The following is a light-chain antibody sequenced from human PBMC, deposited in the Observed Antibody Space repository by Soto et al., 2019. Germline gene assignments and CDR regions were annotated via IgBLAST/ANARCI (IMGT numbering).Light chain of an antibody. Sequence: QSVLTQPASVSGSPGQSITISCSGTTNDIGGYNYVSWYQHHPGKVPKVIIYEVRNRPSGVSNRFSGSKSGNTASLTISGLQAESEADYYCCSYTISATLVFGGGAKLTV. CDR1: TNDIGGYNY. J-gene: IGLJ3*02. CDR2: EVR. CDR3: CSYTISATLV. V-gene: IGLV2-14*01.